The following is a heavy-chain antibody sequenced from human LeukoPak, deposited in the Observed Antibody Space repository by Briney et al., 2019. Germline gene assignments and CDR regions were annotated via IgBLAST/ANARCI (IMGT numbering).Heavy chain of an antibody. CDR3: ARDYSGYDESDY. J-gene: IGHJ4*02. Sequence: ASVKVSCKASGYTFTGYYMHWVRQAPGQGLEWMGWINPNSGGTNYAQKFQGRVTMTRDTSISTAYMELSRLRSDDTAVYYCARDYSGYDESDYWGQGTLVTVSS. CDR1: GYTFTGYY. V-gene: IGHV1-2*02. CDR2: INPNSGGT. D-gene: IGHD5-12*01.